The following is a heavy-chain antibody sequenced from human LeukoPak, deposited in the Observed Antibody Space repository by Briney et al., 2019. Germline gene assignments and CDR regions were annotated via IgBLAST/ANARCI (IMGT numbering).Heavy chain of an antibody. V-gene: IGHV5-51*01. CDR1: GYTFTNYW. D-gene: IGHD1-14*01. J-gene: IGHJ4*02. CDR3: ARHRSRNGPIDY. CDR2: IYPGDSDT. Sequence: GEPLKISCKGFGYTFTNYWIGWVRQMPGKGLEWMGIIYPGDSDTRYSPSFQGQVTISADKSISTAYLQWSSLKASDSAIFYCARHRSRNGPIDYWGQGTLVTVSS.